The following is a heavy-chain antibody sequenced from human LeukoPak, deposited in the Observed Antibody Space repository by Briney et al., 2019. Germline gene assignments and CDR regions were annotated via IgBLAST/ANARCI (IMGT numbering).Heavy chain of an antibody. V-gene: IGHV4-4*02. CDR3: ARELPGGSGIY. CDR1: GGSITSSNW. D-gene: IGHD3-10*01. CDR2: IYHSGST. Sequence: PSDTLSLTCSVSGGSITSSNWWGWVRQPPGKGLEWIGEIYHSGSTIYNPSLKSRVTISVDKSKNQFSPKLGSVTAADTAVYYCARELPGGSGIYWGQGTLVTASS. J-gene: IGHJ4*02.